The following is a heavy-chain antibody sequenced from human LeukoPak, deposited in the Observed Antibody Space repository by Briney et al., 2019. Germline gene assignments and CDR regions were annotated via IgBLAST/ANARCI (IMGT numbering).Heavy chain of an antibody. CDR2: ISGVGGTT. J-gene: IGHJ4*02. CDR3: AKERNYYGSGTPLDY. V-gene: IGHV3-23*01. CDR1: GFTFNNYG. D-gene: IGHD3-10*01. Sequence: AGGSLRLSCAASGFTFNNYGMSWVRQAAGKGLEWVSAISGVGGTTYYADSVKGRFTISRDNSKNTLYLQMNSLRAEDTAVYYCAKERNYYGSGTPLDYWGQGTLVTVSS.